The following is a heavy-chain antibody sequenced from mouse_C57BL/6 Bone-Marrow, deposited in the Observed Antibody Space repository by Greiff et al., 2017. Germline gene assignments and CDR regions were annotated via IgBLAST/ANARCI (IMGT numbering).Heavy chain of an antibody. J-gene: IGHJ2*01. Sequence: EVMLVESGEGLVKPGGSLKLSCAASGFTFSSYAMSWVRQTPEKRLEWVAYISSGGDYIYYADTVKGRFPISRDNARNTLYLQMSSLKSEDTAMYYCTRNYYDYDGAYYFDYWGQGTTLTVSS. V-gene: IGHV5-9-1*02. CDR2: ISSGGDYI. CDR1: GFTFSSYA. D-gene: IGHD2-4*01. CDR3: TRNYYDYDGAYYFDY.